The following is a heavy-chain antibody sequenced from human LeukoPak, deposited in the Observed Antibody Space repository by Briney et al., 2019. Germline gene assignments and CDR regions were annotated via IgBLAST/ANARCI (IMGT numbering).Heavy chain of an antibody. CDR1: GFTFSRYS. V-gene: IGHV3-48*01. D-gene: IGHD6-13*01. J-gene: IGHJ4*02. CDR3: AKDAAGPEY. Sequence: GGSLRLSCAASGFTFSRYSMNWVRQAPGKGLEWISYISPSSTSIHYADSVKGRFTISRDNSKNTLFLQMNSLRVEDTAIYYCAKDAAGPEYWGQGTRVTVSS. CDR2: ISPSSTSI.